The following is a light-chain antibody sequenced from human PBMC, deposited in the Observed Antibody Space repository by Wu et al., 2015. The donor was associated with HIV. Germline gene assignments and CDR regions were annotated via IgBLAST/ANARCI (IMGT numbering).Light chain of an antibody. CDR2: KAS. CDR3: QQYSSYSPLT. Sequence: DIQMTQSPSTLSASVRDRVTITCRASQSISNWLAWYRQKPGRAPKLLIYKASSLESGVPSRFSGSGSGTEFTLTISSLQPDDFATYYCQQYSSYSPLTFGGGTRVEIK. CDR1: QSISNW. J-gene: IGKJ4*01. V-gene: IGKV1-5*03.